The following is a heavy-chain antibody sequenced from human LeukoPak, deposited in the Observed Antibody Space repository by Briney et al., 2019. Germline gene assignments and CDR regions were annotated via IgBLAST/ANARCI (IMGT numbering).Heavy chain of an antibody. Sequence: GGSLKLSCAVSGFIVSDYYMYWVRQAPGKSLEWVSVIYTGGRTLYADSVRGRVTISRDSPKNTLYLQMDSLRAEDTAIYYCARDSSDFGDALDIWGQGTMVTVSS. V-gene: IGHV3-53*01. CDR1: GFIVSDYY. D-gene: IGHD3-3*01. J-gene: IGHJ3*02. CDR3: ARDSSDFGDALDI. CDR2: IYTGGRT.